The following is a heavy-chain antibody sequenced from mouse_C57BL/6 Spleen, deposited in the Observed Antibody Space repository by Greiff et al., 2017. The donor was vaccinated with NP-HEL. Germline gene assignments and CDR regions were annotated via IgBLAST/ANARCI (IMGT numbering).Heavy chain of an antibody. V-gene: IGHV1-82*01. CDR3: AREEAGEGYFDG. CDR2: IYPGDGDT. J-gene: IGHJ2*01. D-gene: IGHD4-1*01. CDR1: GYAFSSSW. Sequence: QVQLQQSGPELVKPGASVKISCKASGYAFSSSWMNWVKQRPGKGLEWIGRIYPGDGDTNYNGKFKGKATLTADKSSSTAYMQLSSLTSGDSAVYFCAREEAGEGYFDGWGQGTTLTVSS.